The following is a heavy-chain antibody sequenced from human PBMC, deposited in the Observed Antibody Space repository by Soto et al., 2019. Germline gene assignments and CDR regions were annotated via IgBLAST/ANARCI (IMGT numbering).Heavy chain of an antibody. D-gene: IGHD3-22*01. CDR3: AKDLITMIVVVSEDDAFDI. CDR1: GFTFSSYA. V-gene: IGHV3-23*01. J-gene: IGHJ3*02. CDR2: ISGSGGST. Sequence: GGSLRLSCAASGFTFSSYAMSWVRQAPEKELEWVSAISGSGGSTYYADSVKGRFTISRDNSKNTLYLQMNSLRAEDTAVYYCAKDLITMIVVVSEDDAFDIWGQGTMVTVSS.